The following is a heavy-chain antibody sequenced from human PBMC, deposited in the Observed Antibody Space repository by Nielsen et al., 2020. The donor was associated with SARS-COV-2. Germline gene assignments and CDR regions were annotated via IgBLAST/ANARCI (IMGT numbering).Heavy chain of an antibody. CDR2: ISGSGGST. CDR1: GFTFSSYA. V-gene: IGHV3-23*01. D-gene: IGHD4-23*01. Sequence: GESLKISCAASGFTFSSYAMSWVRQAPGKGLEWVSAISGSGGSTYYADSVKGRFTISRDNSKNTLYLQMNSLRAEDTAVYYCAKDLPYYGSNDYYYGMDVWGQGTTVTVSS. J-gene: IGHJ6*02. CDR3: AKDLPYYGSNDYYYGMDV.